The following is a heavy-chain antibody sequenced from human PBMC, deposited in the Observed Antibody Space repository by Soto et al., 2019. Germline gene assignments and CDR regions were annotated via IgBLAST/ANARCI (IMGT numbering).Heavy chain of an antibody. CDR2: IYYSGST. J-gene: IGHJ6*02. CDR1: GGSISSGGYY. V-gene: IGHV4-31*03. CDR3: ASGEGIIAAAGTESYYYYGMDV. Sequence: QVQLQESGPGLVKPSQTLSLTCTVSGGSISSGGYYWSWIRQHPGKGLEWIGYIYYSGSTYYNPSLTSRVTISVDTSKDQFSLKLSSVTAADTAVYYCASGEGIIAAAGTESYYYYGMDVWGQGTTVTVSS. D-gene: IGHD6-13*01.